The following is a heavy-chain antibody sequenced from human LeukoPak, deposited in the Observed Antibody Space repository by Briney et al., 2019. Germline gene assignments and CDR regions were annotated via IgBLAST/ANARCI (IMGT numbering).Heavy chain of an antibody. CDR2: ISSSGSTK. Sequence: GGSLSLSCAASGFTFSSYEMNWVRQAPGKGLEWVSYISSSGSTKYYADSVKGRFTISRDNAKNSLYLQMNSLRAEDTAVYYCARKDYGGYAYYYYGLDVWGKGTTVTVSS. CDR3: ARKDYGGYAYYYYGLDV. V-gene: IGHV3-48*03. J-gene: IGHJ6*04. D-gene: IGHD5-12*01. CDR1: GFTFSSYE.